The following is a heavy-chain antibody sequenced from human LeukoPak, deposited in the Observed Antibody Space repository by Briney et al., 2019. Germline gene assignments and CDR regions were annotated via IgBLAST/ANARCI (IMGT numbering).Heavy chain of an antibody. CDR2: ISASTGSA. Sequence: PGGSLRLSCAAFGYTFSNYAMNWVRQAPGTGLEWVSGISASTGSADYADSVKGRFTISRANSKNTLYLQMNSLRAEDTAVYYCVTTPYSSSSGVFDYWGPGTLVIVSS. V-gene: IGHV3-23*01. J-gene: IGHJ4*02. CDR1: GYTFSNYA. D-gene: IGHD6-6*01. CDR3: VTTPYSSSSGVFDY.